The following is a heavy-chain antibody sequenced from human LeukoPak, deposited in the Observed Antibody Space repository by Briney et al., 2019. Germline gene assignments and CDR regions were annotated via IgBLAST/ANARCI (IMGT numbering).Heavy chain of an antibody. CDR1: GFTVSSNY. D-gene: IGHD2-15*01. Sequence: GGSLRLSCAASGFTVSSNYMSWVRQAPGKGLEWVSVIYSGGSTYYADSVKGRFTISKDNSKNTLYLQMNSLRAEETAVYYCARKGYPPDAFYIWGQGTMVTVSS. CDR3: ARKGYPPDAFYI. V-gene: IGHV3-66*01. CDR2: IYSGGST. J-gene: IGHJ3*02.